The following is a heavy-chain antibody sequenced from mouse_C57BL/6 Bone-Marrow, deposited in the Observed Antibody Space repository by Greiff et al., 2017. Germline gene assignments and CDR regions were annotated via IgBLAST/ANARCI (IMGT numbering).Heavy chain of an antibody. D-gene: IGHD1-1*01. CDR2: IDPSDSYT. CDR3: ASIYYYGSSSLAY. Sequence: VQLQQPGAELVMPGASVKLSCKASGYTFTSYWMHWVKQRPGQGLEWIGEIDPSDSYTNYNQKFKGKSTLTVDKSSSTAYMQLSSLTSEDSAVYYCASIYYYGSSSLAYWGQGTLVTVSA. V-gene: IGHV1-69*01. J-gene: IGHJ3*01. CDR1: GYTFTSYW.